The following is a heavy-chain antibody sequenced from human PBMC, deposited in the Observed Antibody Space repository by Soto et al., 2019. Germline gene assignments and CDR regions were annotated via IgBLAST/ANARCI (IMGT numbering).Heavy chain of an antibody. J-gene: IGHJ6*02. D-gene: IGHD4-4*01. Sequence: PGGSLRLSCAASGFTFSSYAMSWVRQAPGKGLEWVSAISGSGGSTYYADSVKGRFTISRDNSKNTLYLQMNSLRAEDTAVHYCAKDYSNRSPTNYYYYGMDVWGQGTTVTVSS. CDR1: GFTFSSYA. V-gene: IGHV3-23*01. CDR2: ISGSGGST. CDR3: AKDYSNRSPTNYYYYGMDV.